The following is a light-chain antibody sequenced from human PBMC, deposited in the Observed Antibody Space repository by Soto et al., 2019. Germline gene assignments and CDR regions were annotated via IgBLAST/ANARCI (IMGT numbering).Light chain of an antibody. Sequence: EIVLTQSPGTLSLSPGERATLSCRASQSVSSSFLAWYQQKPGQAPRLLIYGASSRAAGIPDRFSGSGSGTDFTLTISRVEPEDFAVYYCQHSGDFRWTFGQGTKVDIK. CDR2: GAS. V-gene: IGKV3-20*01. J-gene: IGKJ1*01. CDR1: QSVSSSF. CDR3: QHSGDFRWT.